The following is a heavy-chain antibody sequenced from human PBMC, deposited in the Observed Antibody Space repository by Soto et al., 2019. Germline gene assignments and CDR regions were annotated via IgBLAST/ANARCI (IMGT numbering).Heavy chain of an antibody. CDR3: ARVKRWAIDP. CDR1: GGSFSDYY. Sequence: QVQLQQWGARLLKPSETLSLTCAVYGGSFSDYYWSWIRQPPGKGLEWIGEINHSGSTSYNPSLKGRVTISVDTSKNQFSLKLNSMTAADTAVYYCARVKRWAIDPWGQGTLVTVSS. J-gene: IGHJ5*02. CDR2: INHSGST. D-gene: IGHD4-17*01. V-gene: IGHV4-34*02.